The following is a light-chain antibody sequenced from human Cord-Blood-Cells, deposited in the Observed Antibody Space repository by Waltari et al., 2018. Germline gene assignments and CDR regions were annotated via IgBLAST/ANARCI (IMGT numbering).Light chain of an antibody. J-gene: IGKJ1*01. CDR3: QQYNNWPPWT. CDR1: QSVSSN. CDR2: CAS. Sequence: EIVMTQSPATLSVSPGERATLSCRASQSVSSNLAWYQQKPGQAPRLLIYCASTRATGIPARFSGSGSGTEFTLTISSLQSEDFAVYYCQQYNNWPPWTFGRGTKVEIK. V-gene: IGKV3-15*01.